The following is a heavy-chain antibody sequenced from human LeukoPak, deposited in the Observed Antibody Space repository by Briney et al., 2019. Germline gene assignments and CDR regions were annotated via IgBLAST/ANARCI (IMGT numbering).Heavy chain of an antibody. CDR3: AGSLYGSGRGDY. CDR1: GFTVSSHY. Sequence: GGSLRLSCAASGFTVSSHYMSWVRQAPGKGLEWVSTIFIGGTTHYADSVKGRFTISRDSSKNTVYLQMNSLRAEDTAVYYCAGSLYGSGRGDYWGQGTLVTVSS. J-gene: IGHJ4*02. CDR2: IFIGGTT. D-gene: IGHD3-10*01. V-gene: IGHV3-53*01.